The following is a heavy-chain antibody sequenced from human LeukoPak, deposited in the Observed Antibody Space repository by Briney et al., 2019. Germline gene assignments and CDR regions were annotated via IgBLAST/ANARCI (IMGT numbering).Heavy chain of an antibody. J-gene: IGHJ5*02. CDR3: ARDQRSSGYQRINWFDP. D-gene: IGHD3-22*01. Sequence: PGGSLRLSCAASGFTFSDYYMSWIRQAPGKGLEGVSYISSSGSTIYYADSVKGRFTISRDNAKNSLYLQMNSLRAEDTAVYYCARDQRSSGYQRINWFDPWGQGTLVTVSS. V-gene: IGHV3-11*01. CDR2: ISSSGSTI. CDR1: GFTFSDYY.